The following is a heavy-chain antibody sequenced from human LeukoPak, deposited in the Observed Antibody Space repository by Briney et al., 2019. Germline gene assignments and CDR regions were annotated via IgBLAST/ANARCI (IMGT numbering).Heavy chain of an antibody. V-gene: IGHV3-7*03. CDR3: ARDYYGSGSHYPIRWDYYGMDV. J-gene: IGHJ6*04. D-gene: IGHD3-10*01. CDR1: GFTFSSYW. CDR2: IKQDGSEK. Sequence: TGGSLRLSCAASGFTFSSYWMSWVRQAPGKGLEWVANIKQDGSEKYYVDSVKGRFTISRDNAKNSLYLQMNSLRAEDTAVYYCARDYYGSGSHYPIRWDYYGMDVWGKGATVTVSS.